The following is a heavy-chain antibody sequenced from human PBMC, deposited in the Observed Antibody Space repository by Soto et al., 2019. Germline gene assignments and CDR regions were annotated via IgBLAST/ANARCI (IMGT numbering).Heavy chain of an antibody. CDR3: ASSSGSSGYLRPDGMDV. Sequence: PGESLKISCKGSGYSFTSYWISWVRQMPGKGLEWRGRIDPSDSYTNYSPSFQGHVTISADKSISTAYLQWSSLKASDTAMYYWASSSGSSGYLRPDGMDVWGQGTTVTVSS. CDR2: IDPSDSYT. D-gene: IGHD3-22*01. J-gene: IGHJ6*02. V-gene: IGHV5-10-1*01. CDR1: GYSFTSYW.